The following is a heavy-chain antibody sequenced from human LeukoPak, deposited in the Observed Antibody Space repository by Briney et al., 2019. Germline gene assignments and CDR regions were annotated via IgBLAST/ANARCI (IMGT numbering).Heavy chain of an antibody. CDR3: ARFVVVTAGDY. J-gene: IGHJ4*01. D-gene: IGHD2-21*02. CDR1: GFTLSNYW. Sequence: GGSLRLSCSASGFTLSNYWMHWVRQAPGKGLVWVARLHSNGAFTTYADSVKGRFTISRDTAKNTLYLQMNSLRVEDAAVYYCARFVVVTAGDYWGQGTLVTVSS. V-gene: IGHV3-74*01. CDR2: LHSNGAFT.